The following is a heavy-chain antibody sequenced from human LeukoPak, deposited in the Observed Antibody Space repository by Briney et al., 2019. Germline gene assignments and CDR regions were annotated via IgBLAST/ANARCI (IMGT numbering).Heavy chain of an antibody. V-gene: IGHV1-8*01. Sequence: ASVKVSCKASGYTFTSYDVNWVRQATGQGPEWMGWMNPTSGNTGYAQEFQGRVTMTRDTSISTAYMELSSPRSEDTAVYYCARGSRYYYASDGSPFDFWGQGTLVTVSS. J-gene: IGHJ5*01. D-gene: IGHD3-22*01. CDR1: GYTFTSYD. CDR3: ARGSRYYYASDGSPFDF. CDR2: MNPTSGNT.